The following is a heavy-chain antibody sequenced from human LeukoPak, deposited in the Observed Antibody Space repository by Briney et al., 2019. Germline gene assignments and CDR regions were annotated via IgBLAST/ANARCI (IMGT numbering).Heavy chain of an antibody. CDR3: ARDEAAADPSIGAFDI. CDR2: ISGSGGST. CDR1: GFTFSSYA. Sequence: GGSLRLSCAASGFTFSSYAMSWVRQAPGKGLEWVSAISGSGGSTYYADSVKGRFTISRDNSKNTLYLQMNSLRAEDTAVYYCARDEAAADPSIGAFDIWGQGTMVTVSS. J-gene: IGHJ3*02. D-gene: IGHD6-13*01. V-gene: IGHV3-23*01.